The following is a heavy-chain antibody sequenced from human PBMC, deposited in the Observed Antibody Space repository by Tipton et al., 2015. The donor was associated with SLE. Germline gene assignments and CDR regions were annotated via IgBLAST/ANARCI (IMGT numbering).Heavy chain of an antibody. J-gene: IGHJ4*02. CDR2: IRSKVYGEPT. CDR3: TRDQLRGWYYFDY. V-gene: IGHV3-49*04. CDR1: GFTFGDYA. Sequence: SLRLSCTSSGFTFGDYAMSWVRQAPGKGLEWVGFIRSKVYGEPTQYAASVKGRFIISRDDSKNIAYLQMNSLTTEDTAVYYCTRDQLRGWYYFDYWGQGTLVTVSS. D-gene: IGHD6-19*01.